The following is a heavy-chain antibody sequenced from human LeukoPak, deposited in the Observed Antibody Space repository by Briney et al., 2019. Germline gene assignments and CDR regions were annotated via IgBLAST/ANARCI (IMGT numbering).Heavy chain of an antibody. J-gene: IGHJ6*02. CDR3: AREDSGMDV. CDR1: GGSIRSSYYY. CDR2: IYDSGST. Sequence: SETLSLTCTVSGGSIRSSYYYWGWIRQPPGKGLEWIGSIYDSGSTYYNPSLKSRVTISVDTSKNQFSLKLNSVTAADTAVYYCAREDSGMDVWGQGTTVTVSS. V-gene: IGHV4-39*02.